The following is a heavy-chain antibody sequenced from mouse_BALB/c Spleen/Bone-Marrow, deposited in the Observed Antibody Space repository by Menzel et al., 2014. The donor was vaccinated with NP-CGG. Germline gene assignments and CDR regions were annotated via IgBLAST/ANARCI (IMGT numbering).Heavy chain of an antibody. J-gene: IGHJ4*01. CDR3: ARVITTGYYSMDY. V-gene: IGHV1S137*01. CDR1: GYTFTDYT. D-gene: IGHD2-4*01. CDR2: ISTYYGDA. Sequence: QVQLQQSGAELVRPGVSVKISCKGSGYTFTDYTMHWVKQSHAKSLEWIGVISTYYGDASYNQKFKGKATMTVDKSSSTAYMELARLTSEDSAIYYCARVITTGYYSMDYWGRGTSVTVSS.